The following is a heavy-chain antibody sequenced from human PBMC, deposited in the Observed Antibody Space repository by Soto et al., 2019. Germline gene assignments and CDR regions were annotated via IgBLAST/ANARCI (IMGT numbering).Heavy chain of an antibody. CDR3: ARERRGCSTTSCYSYGLDV. CDR2: IYYSGST. J-gene: IGHJ6*02. D-gene: IGHD2-2*01. CDR1: GGSISSFY. V-gene: IGHV4-59*01. Sequence: ATLSLTCTVSGGSISSFYWSWIRQPPGEGLEWIGYIYYSGSTDYNPSLKSRVTISVDTSKKQFSLNLRSVTAADSALYYCARERRGCSTTSCYSYGLDVWGQGTTVTVSS.